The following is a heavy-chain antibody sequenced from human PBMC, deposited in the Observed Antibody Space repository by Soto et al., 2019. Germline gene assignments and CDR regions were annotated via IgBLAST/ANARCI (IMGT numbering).Heavy chain of an antibody. CDR1: GGTFSSYA. Sequence: SVKVSCKASGGTFSSYAISWVRQAPGQGLEWMGGIIPIFGTANYAQKFQGRVTITADESTSTAYMELSSLRSEDTAVYYCAGDKVMTFGGVIVTRVNMDVWGQGTTVTVSS. J-gene: IGHJ6*02. CDR3: AGDKVMTFGGVIVTRVNMDV. D-gene: IGHD3-16*02. V-gene: IGHV1-69*13. CDR2: IIPIFGTA.